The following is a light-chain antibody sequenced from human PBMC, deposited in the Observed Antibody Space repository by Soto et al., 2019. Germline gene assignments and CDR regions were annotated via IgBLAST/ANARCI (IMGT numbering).Light chain of an antibody. Sequence: DIQMTQSPSSVSASVGDRVTITCRASQGVKTDLGWYQQKPGKAHKRLIYAASRLQSGVPSRFSGSGSGTEFTLTISSVQPEDFASYYCLQRYSYPLSFGGGTRVEIK. J-gene: IGKJ4*01. CDR2: AAS. V-gene: IGKV1-17*01. CDR3: LQRYSYPLS. CDR1: QGVKTD.